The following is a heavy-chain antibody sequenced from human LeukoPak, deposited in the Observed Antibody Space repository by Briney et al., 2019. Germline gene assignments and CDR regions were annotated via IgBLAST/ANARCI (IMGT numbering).Heavy chain of an antibody. Sequence: GGSLRLSCAVSGITLSNNGMSWVRQPPGRGLEWVAGISDSGGRTNYADSVKGRFTISRDNPKNALYLQMNSLRAEDTAVYFCAKRGVVIRVILVGFHKEAYYFDSWGQGALVTVSS. CDR1: GITLSNNG. J-gene: IGHJ4*02. CDR3: AKRGVVIRVILVGFHKEAYYFDS. V-gene: IGHV3-23*01. D-gene: IGHD3-22*01. CDR2: ISDSGGRT.